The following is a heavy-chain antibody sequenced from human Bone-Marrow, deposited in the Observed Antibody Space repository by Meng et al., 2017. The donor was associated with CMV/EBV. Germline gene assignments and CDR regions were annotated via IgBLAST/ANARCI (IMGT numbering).Heavy chain of an antibody. J-gene: IGHJ4*02. CDR3: TRVWRLAPDY. CDR1: GFTFTTYG. CDR2: IWYDGSKK. V-gene: IGHV3-33*01. D-gene: IGHD2-21*02. Sequence: LSCVVSGFTFTTYGMYWVRQAPGKGLEWVAVIWYDGSKKYYADSVKGRFTISRDTSRNTLYLQMNSLRAEDTAIYYCTRVWRLAPDYWGQGTLVTVSS.